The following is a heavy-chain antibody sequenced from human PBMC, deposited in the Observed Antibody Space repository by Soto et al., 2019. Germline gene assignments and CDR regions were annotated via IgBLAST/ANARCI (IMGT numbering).Heavy chain of an antibody. CDR3: IAPYDFWSGLHYYYYYGMDV. CDR1: GVTVSNAW. V-gene: IGHV3-15*01. CDR2: NKTTTDGGTT. J-gene: IGHJ6*02. Sequence: GGSLRLPFAASGVTVSNAWMCWGRQAPGKGLEWVGLNKTTTDGGTTDYAATVKDRFSILRDDSKNTVYMKMNSLKTEATGVYYCIAPYDFWSGLHYYYYYGMDVWGQGTTVTVSS. D-gene: IGHD3-3*01.